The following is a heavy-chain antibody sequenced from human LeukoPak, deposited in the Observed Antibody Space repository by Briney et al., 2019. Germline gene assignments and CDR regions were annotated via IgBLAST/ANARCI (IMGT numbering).Heavy chain of an antibody. J-gene: IGHJ4*02. D-gene: IGHD6-19*01. CDR3: ARADDIAVAGLFDF. Sequence: SETLSLTCTVSGGSISSYYWSWIRQPPGKGLEWIGYIYYSGSTNYNPSLKSRVTISVDTSKNQFSLKLNSVTAADTAVYYCARADDIAVAGLFDFWGQGTLVTVSS. CDR2: IYYSGST. CDR1: GGSISSYY. V-gene: IGHV4-59*01.